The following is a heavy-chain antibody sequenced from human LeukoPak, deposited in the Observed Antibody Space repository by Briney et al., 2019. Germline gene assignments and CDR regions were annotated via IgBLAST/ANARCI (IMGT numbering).Heavy chain of an antibody. CDR1: GGSITITNYY. Sequence: SETLSLTCTVSGGSITITNYYWGWIRQPPGKGLEWVGNIYHDGSTYYNPSLKSRVTISVDTSKNQFSLKLSSVTAADTAVYYCARGPSIQLWSDPYYYYGMDVWGQGTTVTVSS. CDR3: ARGPSIQLWSDPYYYYGMDV. CDR2: IYHDGST. V-gene: IGHV4-39*07. J-gene: IGHJ6*02. D-gene: IGHD5-18*01.